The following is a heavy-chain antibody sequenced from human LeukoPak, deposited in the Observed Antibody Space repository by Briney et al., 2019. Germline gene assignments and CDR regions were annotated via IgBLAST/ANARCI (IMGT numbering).Heavy chain of an antibody. Sequence: PGGSLRLSCAASGLTFRNYGMSWVRQTPGKGLEWVSSISGAGDYTYYADSVQGRFTISRDNSKNTLYLQMDSLRAQDAAIYYCATSPDIGASGTLYYLDFWGQGTLVSVSS. J-gene: IGHJ4*02. CDR3: ATSPDIGASGTLYYLDF. CDR1: GLTFRNYG. CDR2: ISGAGDYT. V-gene: IGHV3-23*01. D-gene: IGHD1-14*01.